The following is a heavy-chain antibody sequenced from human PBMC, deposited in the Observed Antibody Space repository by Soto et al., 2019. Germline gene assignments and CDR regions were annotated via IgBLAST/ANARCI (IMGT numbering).Heavy chain of an antibody. CDR1: GGTFSSYA. D-gene: IGHD5-18*01. CDR3: ASHSYGYFPHYYHGMDV. V-gene: IGHV1-69*13. Sequence: ASVKVSCKASGGTFSSYASSWVRQAPGQGLEWMGGITPIFGTANYAQKFQGRVTITADESTSTAYMELSSLRSEDTAVYYCASHSYGYFPHYYHGMDVWGQGTTVTVSS. CDR2: ITPIFGTA. J-gene: IGHJ6*02.